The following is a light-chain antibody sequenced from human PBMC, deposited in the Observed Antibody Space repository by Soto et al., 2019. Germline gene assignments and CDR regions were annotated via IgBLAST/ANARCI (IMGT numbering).Light chain of an antibody. V-gene: IGLV3-25*02. J-gene: IGLJ2*01. CDR3: QAWDTSNVV. CDR2: KDS. Sequence: SYELTQPPSVSVSPGQTARITCSGDALPKQYAYWYQQKPGQAPVLVIYKDSERPSGIPERFSGSSSGTTVTLTISGVQAEDEADYYCQAWDTSNVVFGGGTKLTVL. CDR1: ALPKQY.